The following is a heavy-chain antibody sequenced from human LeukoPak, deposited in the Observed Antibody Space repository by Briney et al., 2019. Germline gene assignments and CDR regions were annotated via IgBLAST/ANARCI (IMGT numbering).Heavy chain of an antibody. D-gene: IGHD2-8*01. CDR3: ARDTVNGPFVISLDC. CDR2: INSADNVE. Sequence: GRSLRLSCAASGFTFSSYAMHWVRQAPGKGPEWVSHINSADNVEYYTDSVRGRFTMSRDNAKDLLYLQMNSLRDEDTAVYYCARDTVNGPFVISLDCWGQGVLVTVSA. CDR1: GFTFSSYA. J-gene: IGHJ4*02. V-gene: IGHV3-48*03.